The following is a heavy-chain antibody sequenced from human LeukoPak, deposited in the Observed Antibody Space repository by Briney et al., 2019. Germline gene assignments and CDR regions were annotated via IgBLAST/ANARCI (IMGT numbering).Heavy chain of an antibody. CDR3: ARNFPGRTEDV. J-gene: IGHJ6*04. V-gene: IGHV4-59*01. Sequence: SETLSLTCTVSGDSMSSYFWTWVRQFPGKGLEWVGYIYQTTTTYDPSLKGRVTISADMSQNQLSLKVTSVTAADTAVYYCARNFPGRTEDVWGKGTTVIVSS. CDR2: IYQTTT. D-gene: IGHD1-14*01. CDR1: GDSMSSYF.